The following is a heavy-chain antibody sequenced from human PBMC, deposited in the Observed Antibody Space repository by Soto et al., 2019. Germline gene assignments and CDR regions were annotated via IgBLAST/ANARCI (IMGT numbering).Heavy chain of an antibody. CDR2: IYNSGST. Sequence: PSGTLSLTCTVSGGSISGYYRSWIRQPPGKGLEWIGYIYNSGSTNYNPSLKSRVTISVDTSKNQFSLKLSSVTAADTAVYYCATMSIAALLDFWGQGTLVTVSS. J-gene: IGHJ4*02. D-gene: IGHD6-6*01. CDR1: GGSISGYY. CDR3: ATMSIAALLDF. V-gene: IGHV4-59*01.